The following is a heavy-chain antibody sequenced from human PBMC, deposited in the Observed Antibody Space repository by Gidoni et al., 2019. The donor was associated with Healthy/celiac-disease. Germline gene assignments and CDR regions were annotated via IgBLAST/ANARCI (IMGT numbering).Heavy chain of an antibody. D-gene: IGHD2-21*02. CDR2: IRSKAYGGTT. Sequence: EVQLVESGGGLVQPGRSLRLSCPAAGFTFGDSSMSWVRQAPGKGLEWVGFIRSKAYGGTTEYAASVKGRFTISRDDSKSIAYLQMNSLKTEDTAVYYCTRDMGHIVVVTAPVYAFDIWGQGTMVTVSS. V-gene: IGHV3-49*04. CDR3: TRDMGHIVVVTAPVYAFDI. CDR1: GFTFGDSS. J-gene: IGHJ3*02.